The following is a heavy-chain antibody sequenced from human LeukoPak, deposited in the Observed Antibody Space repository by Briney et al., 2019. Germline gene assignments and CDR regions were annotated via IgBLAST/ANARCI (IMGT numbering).Heavy chain of an antibody. V-gene: IGHV6-1*01. Sequence: SQTLSLTCAISGTRVSSDNATWNWIRQSPSRGLEWLGRAYYRSTWFYNFAVSVKSRVSINPDTAKSQFSLQLNSLSPEDTAVYYCARGSSSWPQDYFDYWGQGTLVTVSS. D-gene: IGHD6-13*01. CDR1: GTRVSSDNAT. J-gene: IGHJ4*02. CDR2: AYYRSTWFY. CDR3: ARGSSSWPQDYFDY.